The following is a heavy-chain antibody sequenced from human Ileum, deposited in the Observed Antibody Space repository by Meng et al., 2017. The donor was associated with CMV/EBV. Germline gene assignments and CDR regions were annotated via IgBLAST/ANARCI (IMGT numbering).Heavy chain of an antibody. CDR2: INPNSGGT. CDR3: ARGSKNWYGFDY. V-gene: IGHV1-2*06. J-gene: IGHJ4*02. D-gene: IGHD6-13*01. CDR1: GYSFTSYG. Sequence: QAQLVQSGAEVKKPGASVKVYCKASGYSFTSYGISWVRQAPGQGLEWMGRINPNSGGTNYAQKFQGRVTMTRDTSISAVYVELSSLISDDTAVYYCARGSKNWYGFDYWGQGILVTVSS.